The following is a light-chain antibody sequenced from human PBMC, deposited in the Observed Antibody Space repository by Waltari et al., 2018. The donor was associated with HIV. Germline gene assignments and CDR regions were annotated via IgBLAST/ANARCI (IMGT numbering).Light chain of an antibody. Sequence: DIQLTQSPSFLSASVGDSVTITCRASQGISSYVAWYQQKLGKAPKLRIYAAYPLHSGVPSRFSGRGSGSDFTLTISSLQPEDFATYYCQQLNTYPVTFGGGTKVEIK. CDR2: AAY. V-gene: IGKV1-9*01. J-gene: IGKJ4*01. CDR3: QQLNTYPVT. CDR1: QGISSY.